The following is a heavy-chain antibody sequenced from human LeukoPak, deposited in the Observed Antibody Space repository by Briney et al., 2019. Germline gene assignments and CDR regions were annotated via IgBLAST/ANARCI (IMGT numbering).Heavy chain of an antibody. J-gene: IGHJ3*02. V-gene: IGHV3-7*01. D-gene: IGHD1-7*01. CDR2: IKQDGSEK. Sequence: GGSLRLSCAASGFTFSSYWMSWVRQAPGKGLEWVANIKQDGSEKYYVDSVKGRFTISRDNAKNSLYLQMNSLRAEDTAVYYCAPLAGPNYPDAFDIWGQGTMVTVSS. CDR3: APLAGPNYPDAFDI. CDR1: GFTFSSYW.